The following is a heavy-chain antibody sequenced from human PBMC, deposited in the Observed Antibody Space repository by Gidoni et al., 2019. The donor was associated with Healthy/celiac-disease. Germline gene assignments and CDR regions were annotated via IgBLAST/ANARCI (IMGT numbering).Heavy chain of an antibody. CDR2: IYYSGST. J-gene: IGHJ4*02. CDR1: AGSISSSSYY. V-gene: IGHV4-39*07. Sequence: QLQLQESGPGLVKPSEPLSLTCTVSAGSISSSSYYWGWIRQPPGKGLEWIGSIYYSGSTYYNPSLKSRVTISVDTSKNQFSLKLSSVTAADTAVYYCARDRPLPFDYWGQGTLVTVSS. D-gene: IGHD2-21*02. CDR3: ARDRPLPFDY.